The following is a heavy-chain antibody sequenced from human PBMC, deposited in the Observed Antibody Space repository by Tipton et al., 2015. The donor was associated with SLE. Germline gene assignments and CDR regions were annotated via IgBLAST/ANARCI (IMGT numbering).Heavy chain of an antibody. D-gene: IGHD3-3*01. J-gene: IGHJ4*02. CDR2: INHSGST. CDR1: GGSFSGYY. Sequence: TLSLTCAVYGGSFSGYYWSWIRQPPGKGLEWIGEINHSGSTNYNPSLRGRVTIEVDTSKNQFSLKLTSVTAADTAVYYCARDPYDSWSDYQATFDYWGQGTLVTVSP. CDR3: ARDPYDSWSDYQATFDY. V-gene: IGHV4-34*01.